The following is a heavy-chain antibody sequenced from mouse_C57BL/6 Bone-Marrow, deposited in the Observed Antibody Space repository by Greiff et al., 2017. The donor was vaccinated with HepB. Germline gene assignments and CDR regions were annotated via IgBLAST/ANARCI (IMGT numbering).Heavy chain of an antibody. V-gene: IGHV1-81*01. CDR1: GYTFTSYG. CDR3: ARDYYGSSYVAWFAY. D-gene: IGHD1-1*01. J-gene: IGHJ3*01. Sequence: QVQLQQSGAELARPGASVKLSCKASGYTFTSYGISWVKQRTGQGLEWIGEIYPRSGNTYYNEKFKGKATLTADKSSSTAYMALRSLTSEDSAVYFCARDYYGSSYVAWFAYWGQGTLVTVSA. CDR2: IYPRSGNT.